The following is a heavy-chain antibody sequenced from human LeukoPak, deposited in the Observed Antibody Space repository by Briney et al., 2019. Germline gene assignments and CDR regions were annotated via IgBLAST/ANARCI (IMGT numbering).Heavy chain of an antibody. D-gene: IGHD6-19*01. V-gene: IGHV4-39*01. CDR3: ARHAQWLVDY. J-gene: IGHJ4*02. CDR1: GGSISSSNYY. CDR2: IYYSGST. Sequence: SETLSLTCTVSGGSISSSNYYWGWIRQPPGKGLEWIGTIYYSGSTSYNPSLKSRVTISVDTSKNQFSLKLSSVTAADTAVYYCARHAQWLVDYWGQGTLVTVSS.